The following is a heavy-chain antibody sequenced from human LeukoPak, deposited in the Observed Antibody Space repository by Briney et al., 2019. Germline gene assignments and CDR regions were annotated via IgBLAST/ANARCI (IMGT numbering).Heavy chain of an antibody. V-gene: IGHV4-4*07. Sequence: SETLSLTCTVSGGSISSYYWSWVRQPAGKGLEWVGRIYTSGSTNYNPSLKSRVTISVDTSKNQFSLKLSSVTAADTAVYYCAREDPLYYYDSSGYSGTTDYWGQGTLVTVSS. J-gene: IGHJ4*02. CDR3: AREDPLYYYDSSGYSGTTDY. CDR1: GGSISSYY. D-gene: IGHD3-22*01. CDR2: IYTSGST.